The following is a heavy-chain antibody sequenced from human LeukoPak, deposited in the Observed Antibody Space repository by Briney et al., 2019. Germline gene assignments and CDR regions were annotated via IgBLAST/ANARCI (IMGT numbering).Heavy chain of an antibody. Sequence: ASVRVSCKASGYTFISHGITWVRQAPGQGLEWMGWINPYNEKTRYAQKLQGRVTMTTDTSTRTSYMELRSLRSDDTAVYYCAREAYCGGDCYETGSGYWGQGTLVTVSS. CDR3: AREAYCGGDCYETGSGY. V-gene: IGHV1-18*01. D-gene: IGHD2-21*02. J-gene: IGHJ4*02. CDR1: GYTFISHG. CDR2: INPYNEKT.